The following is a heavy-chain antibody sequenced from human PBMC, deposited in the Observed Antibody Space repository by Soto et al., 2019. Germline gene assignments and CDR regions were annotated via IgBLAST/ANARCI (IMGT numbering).Heavy chain of an antibody. V-gene: IGHV4-34*01. CDR2: VNHGGTS. CDR3: AREPTIAAATKNYYYGMDV. CDR1: GGSFSGYY. D-gene: IGHD6-13*01. J-gene: IGHJ6*02. Sequence: PSETLSLTCAVHGGSFSGYYWDWIRQPPGKGLEWIGEVNHGGTSNYNPSLKSRVTISVDTSKNQFSLKLSSVTAADTAVYYCAREPTIAAATKNYYYGMDVWGQGTTVTVSS.